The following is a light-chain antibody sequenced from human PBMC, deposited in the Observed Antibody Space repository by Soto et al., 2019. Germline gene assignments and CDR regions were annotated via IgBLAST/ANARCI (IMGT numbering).Light chain of an antibody. CDR1: QSVSSSY. Sequence: EIVLTQSPGTLSLSPGERATLSCRASQSVSSSYLAWYQQKPGQAPRLLIYGASSRATGIPDRFSGSGSGTDFTLTISRLEPEDFATYYCQHYYNFPLTFGGGTKVDIK. J-gene: IGKJ4*01. CDR3: QHYYNFPLT. CDR2: GAS. V-gene: IGKV3-20*01.